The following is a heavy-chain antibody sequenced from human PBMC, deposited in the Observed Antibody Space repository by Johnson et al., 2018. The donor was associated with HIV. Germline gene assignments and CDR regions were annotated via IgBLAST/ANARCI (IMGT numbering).Heavy chain of an antibody. J-gene: IGHJ3*01. CDR1: GFTFSSYG. V-gene: IGHV3-33*01. Sequence: QVQLVESGGGVVQPGRSLRLSCAASGFTFSSYGMHWVRQAPGKVLEWVAVIWYDGSNKYYADSVKGRFTISRDNAKNSLYLQMNSLRAEDTAVYYCARGGGNCGGDAFDFWGQGTMVTVSS. D-gene: IGHD7-27*01. CDR2: IWYDGSNK. CDR3: ARGGGNCGGDAFDF.